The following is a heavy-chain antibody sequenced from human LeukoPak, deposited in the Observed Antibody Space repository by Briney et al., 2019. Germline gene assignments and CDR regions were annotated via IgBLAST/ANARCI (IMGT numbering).Heavy chain of an antibody. Sequence: GASVKVSCKASGYTFTGFYMHWVRQAPGQGFEWMGWINPNSGGTNYAQKFQGRVTMTRDTSISTAYMELSRLRSDDTAVYYCARDLTIFGGVNDPLIRGHWGQASLVTVSS. CDR2: INPNSGGT. V-gene: IGHV1-2*02. J-gene: IGHJ4*02. D-gene: IGHD3-3*01. CDR1: GYTFTGFY. CDR3: ARDLTIFGGVNDPLIRGH.